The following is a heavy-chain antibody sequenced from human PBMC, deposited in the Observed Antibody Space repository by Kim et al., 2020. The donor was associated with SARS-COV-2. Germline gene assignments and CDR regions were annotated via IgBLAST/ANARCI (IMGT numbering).Heavy chain of an antibody. J-gene: IGHJ4*02. Sequence: ASVKVSCKASGYTFTSYYMHWVRQAPGQGLEWMGIINPSGGSTSYAQKFQGRVTMTRDTSTSTVYMELSSLRSEDTAVYYCARGPPLAVTGTTDDVDYWGQGTLVTVSS. D-gene: IGHD1-7*01. V-gene: IGHV1-46*01. CDR3: ARGPPLAVTGTTDDVDY. CDR2: INPSGGST. CDR1: GYTFTSYY.